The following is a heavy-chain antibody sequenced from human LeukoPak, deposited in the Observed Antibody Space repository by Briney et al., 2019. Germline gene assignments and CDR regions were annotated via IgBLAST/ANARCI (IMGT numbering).Heavy chain of an antibody. CDR2: IYYSGST. D-gene: IGHD3-10*01. Sequence: SETLSLTCAVYGGSFSGYYWSWIRQPPGKGLEWIGYIYYSGSTNYNPSLKSRVTISVDTSENQFSLKLSSVTAADTAVYYCARGGGYGSGSYLFDYWGQGTLVTVSS. V-gene: IGHV4-59*01. J-gene: IGHJ4*02. CDR1: GGSFSGYY. CDR3: ARGGGYGSGSYLFDY.